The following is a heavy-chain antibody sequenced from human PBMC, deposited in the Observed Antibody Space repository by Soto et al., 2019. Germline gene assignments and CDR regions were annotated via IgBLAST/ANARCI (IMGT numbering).Heavy chain of an antibody. CDR3: ARGWNSSSWYDAFDI. Sequence: ASVKVSCKASGHTFTGYYMHWVRQAPGQGLEWMGWINPNSGGTNYAQKFQGWVTMTRDTSISTAYMELSRLRSDDTAVYYCARGWNSSSWYDAFDIWGQGTMVTVSS. V-gene: IGHV1-2*04. CDR1: GHTFTGYY. J-gene: IGHJ3*02. CDR2: INPNSGGT. D-gene: IGHD6-13*01.